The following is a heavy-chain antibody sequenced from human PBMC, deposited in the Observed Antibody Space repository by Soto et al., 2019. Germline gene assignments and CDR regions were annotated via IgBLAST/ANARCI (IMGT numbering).Heavy chain of an antibody. J-gene: IGHJ4*02. CDR1: GFTFSTFA. CDR3: AKSGPTNYFDF. D-gene: IGHD1-26*01. CDR2: ITGGSGFT. Sequence: GGSLRLSCAAPGFTFSTFAMNWVRQAPGKGLEWVSGITGGSGFTFYADSVKGRFTISRDDSENTLFLQMGSLRAEDTAKYYCAKSGPTNYFDFWGQGTLVTVSS. V-gene: IGHV3-23*01.